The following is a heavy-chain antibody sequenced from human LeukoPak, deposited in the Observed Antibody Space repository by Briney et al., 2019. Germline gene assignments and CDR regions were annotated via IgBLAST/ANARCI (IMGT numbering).Heavy chain of an antibody. J-gene: IGHJ6*03. Sequence: GGSLRLSCAASGFTFSSYWMSWVRQAPGKGLEWVANIKQDGSEKYYVDSVKGRFTISRDNAKNSLYLQMNSLRAEDTAVYYCARVVFTGSSWSSYYYMDVWGKGTTVTVSS. CDR2: IKQDGSEK. V-gene: IGHV3-7*01. CDR3: ARVVFTGSSWSSYYYMDV. CDR1: GFTFSSYW. D-gene: IGHD6-13*01.